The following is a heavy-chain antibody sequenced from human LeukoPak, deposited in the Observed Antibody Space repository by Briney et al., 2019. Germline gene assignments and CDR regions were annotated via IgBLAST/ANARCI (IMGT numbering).Heavy chain of an antibody. CDR2: IRPSGDNT. J-gene: IGHJ5*02. Sequence: GGSLRLSCAASGSTFSSYDMTWVRQAPGRGLEWVSSIRPSGDNTYYGDSVKGRFTISRDNSKNTVYLQMNNMRVDDTAVYYCARVAGWHWFDPWGQGILVTVSS. D-gene: IGHD6-19*01. CDR3: ARVAGWHWFDP. V-gene: IGHV3-23*01. CDR1: GSTFSSYD.